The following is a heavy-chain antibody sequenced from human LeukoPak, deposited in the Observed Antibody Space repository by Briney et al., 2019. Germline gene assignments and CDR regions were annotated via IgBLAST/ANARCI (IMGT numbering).Heavy chain of an antibody. V-gene: IGHV3-48*02. CDR3: ARNLVPAAINYYYYYGMDV. Sequence: GGSLRLSCAASGFTFSSYSMNWVRQAPGKGLEWVSYISSSSSTIYYADSVKGRFTISRDNAKNSLYLQMNSLRDEDTAVYYCARNLVPAAINYYYYYGMDVWGQGTTVTVSS. J-gene: IGHJ6*02. D-gene: IGHD2-2*01. CDR2: ISSSSSTI. CDR1: GFTFSSYS.